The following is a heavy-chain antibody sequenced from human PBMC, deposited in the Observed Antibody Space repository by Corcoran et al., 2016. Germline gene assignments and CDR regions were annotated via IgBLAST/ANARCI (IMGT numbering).Heavy chain of an antibody. CDR3: SRGIVGYGMDV. CDR1: GFTFRDSA. CDR2: IRSKANNYAT. D-gene: IGHD2-21*01. V-gene: IGHV3-73*02. J-gene: IGHJ6*02. Sequence: EVQLVESGGDLVQPGGSLKLSCAASGFTFRDSAIHWVRQASGTGLEWVGRIRSKANNYATMFAATVRGRVTISGDESKNTAYLQMNSLEIEDTAVYYCSRGIVGYGMDVWGQGTTVTVSS.